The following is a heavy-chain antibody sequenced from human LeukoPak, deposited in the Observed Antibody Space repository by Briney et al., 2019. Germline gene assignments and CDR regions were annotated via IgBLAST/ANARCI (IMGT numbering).Heavy chain of an antibody. D-gene: IGHD2-2*02. Sequence: GGSLRLSCAASGFTFSSYGMHWVRQAPGKGLEWVAFIRYDGSNKYYADSVKGRFTISRDNSKNTLYLQMNGLRAEDTAVYYCARDQLGYCSSTSCYKPLDYWGQGTLVTVSS. J-gene: IGHJ4*02. CDR3: ARDQLGYCSSTSCYKPLDY. CDR1: GFTFSSYG. V-gene: IGHV3-30*02. CDR2: IRYDGSNK.